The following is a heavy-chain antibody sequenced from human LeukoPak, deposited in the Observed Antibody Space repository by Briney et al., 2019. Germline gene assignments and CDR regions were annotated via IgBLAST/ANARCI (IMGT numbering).Heavy chain of an antibody. CDR3: AKDHRGSSWYPNFDY. D-gene: IGHD6-13*01. CDR1: RFTFSSYG. CDR2: ISYDGSNK. J-gene: IGHJ4*02. Sequence: GRSLRLSCAASRFTFSSYGMHWVRQAPGKGLEWVAVISYDGSNKYYADSVKGRFTISRDNSKNTLYLQMNSLRAEDTAVYYCAKDHRGSSWYPNFDYRGQGTLVTVSS. V-gene: IGHV3-30*18.